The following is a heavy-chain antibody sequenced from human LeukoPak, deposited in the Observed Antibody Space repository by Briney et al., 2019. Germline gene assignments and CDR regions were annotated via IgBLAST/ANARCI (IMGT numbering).Heavy chain of an antibody. CDR1: GFTFDDYA. CDR2: ISWNSGSI. D-gene: IGHD3-3*01. V-gene: IGHV3-9*01. CDR3: AKDIFAGGAYYDFWSGFYY. Sequence: PGGSLRLSCAASGFTFDDYAMHWVRQAPGKGLEWVSGISWNSGSIGYADSVKGRFTISRDNAKNSLYLQMNSLRAEDTALYYCAKDIFAGGAYYDFWSGFYYWGQGTLVTVPS. J-gene: IGHJ4*02.